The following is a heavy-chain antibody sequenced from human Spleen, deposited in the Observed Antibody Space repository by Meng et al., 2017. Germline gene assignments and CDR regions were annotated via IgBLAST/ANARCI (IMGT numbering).Heavy chain of an antibody. V-gene: IGHV4-31*03. CDR1: GGSISSGGYY. CDR2: MYYSGST. CDR3: AANRDGFDP. Sequence: HVELRESGPGVVKPSQTRSLTCTVAGGSISSGGYYWSWIRQHPGKGLEWIGHMYYSGSTYYNPSLKSRVTISVDTSQNQFSLKLSSVTAADTAVYYCAANRDGFDPWGQGTLVTVSS. J-gene: IGHJ5*02.